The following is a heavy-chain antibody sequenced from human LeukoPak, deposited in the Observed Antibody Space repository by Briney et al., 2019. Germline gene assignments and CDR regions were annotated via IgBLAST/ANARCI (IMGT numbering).Heavy chain of an antibody. Sequence: KTSETLSLTCAVYGGSFSGYYWSWIRQPSGKGLEWIGEINHSGSTNYNPSLKSRVTISVDTSKNQFSLKLSSVTAADTAVYYCARGSPRGWFDPWGQGTLVTVSS. J-gene: IGHJ5*02. CDR1: GGSFSGYY. CDR2: INHSGST. D-gene: IGHD3-10*01. V-gene: IGHV4-34*01. CDR3: ARGSPRGWFDP.